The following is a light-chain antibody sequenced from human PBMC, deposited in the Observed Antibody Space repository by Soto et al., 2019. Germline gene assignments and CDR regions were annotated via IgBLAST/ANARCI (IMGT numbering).Light chain of an antibody. CDR3: QHYDNLPPFT. J-gene: IGKJ3*01. CDR2: GAS. V-gene: IGKV1-33*01. CDR1: QDLRKY. Sequence: DIQMTQYPSSLSASVGDRVTITCQASQDLRKYLNWYQQKPGSAPKLLIYGASNLETGVPSRFSGSGDGTDFTFTISSLQPEDIATYYCQHYDNLPPFTFGPGTKVAIK.